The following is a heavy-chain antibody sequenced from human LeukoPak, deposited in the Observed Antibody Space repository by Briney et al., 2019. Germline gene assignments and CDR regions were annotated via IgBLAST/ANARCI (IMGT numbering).Heavy chain of an antibody. V-gene: IGHV4-34*01. CDR1: GGSFSGYY. Sequence: PSETLSLTCAVYGGSFSGYYWSWLRQPPGKGLEWIGEINHSGSTNYNPSLKSRVTISVDTSKNQFSLKLSSVTAADTAVYYCARGRAGKSYYYGSGSYYKGRYFDYWGQGTLVTVSS. J-gene: IGHJ4*02. CDR3: ARGRAGKSYYYGSGSYYKGRYFDY. CDR2: INHSGST. D-gene: IGHD3-10*01.